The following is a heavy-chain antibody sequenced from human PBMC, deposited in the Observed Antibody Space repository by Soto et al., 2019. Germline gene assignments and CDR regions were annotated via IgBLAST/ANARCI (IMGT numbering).Heavy chain of an antibody. Sequence: LRLSCAASGFTFRDYAMNWVRQAPGKGLEWVSDISGNGNSARYADSVKGRSTISRDNSKNTLYLHMNSLRVDDTAVYYCGKERRGSGWSVCNFWGQGTLVTVSS. CDR1: GFTFRDYA. D-gene: IGHD6-19*01. J-gene: IGHJ4*02. CDR3: GKERRGSGWSVCNF. V-gene: IGHV3-23*01. CDR2: ISGNGNSA.